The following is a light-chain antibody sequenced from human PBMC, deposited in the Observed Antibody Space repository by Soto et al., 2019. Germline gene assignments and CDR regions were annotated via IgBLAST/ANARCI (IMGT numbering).Light chain of an antibody. J-gene: IGLJ2*01. V-gene: IGLV2-14*01. CDR2: EGT. CDR3: SSSTNTNTLVI. Sequence: QSVLTQPAPMSGSPGQSVTISCTGTSSDIGRYKFVSWFQQHPGKAPKLLIFEGTNRPSGVSNRFSGSKSGNTASLTISGLQAEDEAIYFCSSSTNTNTLVIFGGGTKVTVL. CDR1: SSDIGRYKF.